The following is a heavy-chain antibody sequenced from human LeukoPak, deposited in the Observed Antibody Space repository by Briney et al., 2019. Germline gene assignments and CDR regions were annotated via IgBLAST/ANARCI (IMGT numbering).Heavy chain of an antibody. V-gene: IGHV1-2*02. D-gene: IGHD1-1*01. J-gene: IGHJ6*03. CDR3: ARAPVAGLERRFWSVVGRSPYYYYYYMDV. Sequence: ASVKVSCKASGYTFTGYYMHWVRQAPGQGLEWMGWINPNSGGTNYAQKFQGRVTMTRDTSISTAYMELSRLRSDDTAVYYCARAPVAGLERRFWSVVGRSPYYYYYYMDVWGKGTTVTVSS. CDR2: INPNSGGT. CDR1: GYTFTGYY.